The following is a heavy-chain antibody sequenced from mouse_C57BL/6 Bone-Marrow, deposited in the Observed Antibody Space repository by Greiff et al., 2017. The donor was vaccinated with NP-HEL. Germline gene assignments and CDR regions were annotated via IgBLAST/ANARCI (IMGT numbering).Heavy chain of an antibody. CDR3: ARWGPYYGSSYAYWYFDV. V-gene: IGHV1-18*01. Sequence: EVQLQQSGPELVKPGASVKIPCKASGYTFTDYNMDWVKQSHGKSLEWIGDINPNNGGTIYNQKFKGKATLTVDKSSSTAYMELRSLTSEDTAVYYGARWGPYYGSSYAYWYFDVWGTGTTVTVSS. CDR2: INPNNGGT. CDR1: GYTFTDYN. J-gene: IGHJ1*03. D-gene: IGHD1-1*01.